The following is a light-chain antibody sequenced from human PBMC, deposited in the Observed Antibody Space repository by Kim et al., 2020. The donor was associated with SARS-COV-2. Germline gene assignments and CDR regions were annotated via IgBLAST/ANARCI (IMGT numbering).Light chain of an antibody. Sequence: SLSPGERATLSCRASQSVSSYLAWYQQKPGQAPRLLIYDASNRATGIPARFSGSGSGTDFTLTISSLEPEDFAVYYCQQRSNWPITFGQGTRLELK. CDR2: DAS. CDR3: QQRSNWPIT. CDR1: QSVSSY. V-gene: IGKV3-11*01. J-gene: IGKJ5*01.